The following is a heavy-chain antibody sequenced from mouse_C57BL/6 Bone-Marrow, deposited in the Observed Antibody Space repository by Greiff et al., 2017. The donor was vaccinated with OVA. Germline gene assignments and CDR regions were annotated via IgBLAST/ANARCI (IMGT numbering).Heavy chain of an antibody. J-gene: IGHJ4*01. D-gene: IGHD1-1*01. CDR2: ISSGGSYP. CDR1: GFTFSSYG. CDR3: ARPFPSITTVVEAMDY. V-gene: IGHV5-6*01. Sequence: EVKLMESGGDLVKPGGSLKLSCAASGFTFSSYGMSWVRQTPDKRLEWVATISSGGSYPYYPDSVKGRFTISRDNAKNTLYLQMSSLKSEDTAMYYCARPFPSITTVVEAMDYWGQGTSVTVSS.